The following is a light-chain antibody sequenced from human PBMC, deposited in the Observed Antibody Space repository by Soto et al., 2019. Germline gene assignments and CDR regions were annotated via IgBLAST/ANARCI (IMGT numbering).Light chain of an antibody. CDR3: QQYNNWPQT. CDR2: GAS. J-gene: IGKJ1*01. V-gene: IGKV3-15*01. Sequence: PGERSPLSRKASQSVSSYLAWYQQKPGQAPRLLIYGASTRATGIPARFSGSGSGTEFTLTISSLQSEDFAVYYCQQYNNWPQTFGQGTKV. CDR1: QSVSSY.